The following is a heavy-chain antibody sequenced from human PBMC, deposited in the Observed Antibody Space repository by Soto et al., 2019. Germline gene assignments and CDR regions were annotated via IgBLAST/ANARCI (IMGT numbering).Heavy chain of an antibody. CDR1: GFTFKDYA. Sequence: VQVVESGGGLVQPGRALRLSCAGSGFTFKDYAMHWVRQAPGKGREWVAGISWNSVSIGYADSVKGRFTISRDDAQNSLYLQMNSLRTEDTALYYCAKGDFDILTGLDYWGRGTLVTVSS. D-gene: IGHD3-9*01. CDR3: AKGDFDILTGLDY. V-gene: IGHV3-9*01. CDR2: ISWNSVSI. J-gene: IGHJ4*02.